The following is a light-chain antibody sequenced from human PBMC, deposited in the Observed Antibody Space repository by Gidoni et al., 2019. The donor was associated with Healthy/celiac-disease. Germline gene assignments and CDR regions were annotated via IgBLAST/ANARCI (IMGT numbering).Light chain of an antibody. CDR1: QGISSY. V-gene: IGKV1-8*01. CDR2: AAS. CDR3: QQYYSYPGT. Sequence: AIRMTQSPSSFSASIGDIVTITCRASQGISSYLAWYQQKPGKAPKLLIYAASTLQSGVPSRFSGSGSGTDFTLTISCLQSEDFATYYCQQYYSYPGTFGQGTKVEIK. J-gene: IGKJ1*01.